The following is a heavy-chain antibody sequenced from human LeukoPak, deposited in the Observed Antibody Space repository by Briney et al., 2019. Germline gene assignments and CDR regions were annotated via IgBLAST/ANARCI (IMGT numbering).Heavy chain of an antibody. CDR2: IYHSGST. CDR3: ARPIPGGGLDY. Sequence: SSETLSLTCTVSGGSISSGGYYWSWIRQPPGKGLEWIGYIYHSGSTYYNPSLKSRVTISVDRSKNQFSLKLSSVTAADTAVYYCARPIPGGGLDYWGQGTLVTVSS. J-gene: IGHJ4*02. D-gene: IGHD2-2*02. V-gene: IGHV4-30-2*01. CDR1: GGSISSGGYY.